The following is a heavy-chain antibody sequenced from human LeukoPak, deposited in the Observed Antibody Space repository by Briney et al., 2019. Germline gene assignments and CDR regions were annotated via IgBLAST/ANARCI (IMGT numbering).Heavy chain of an antibody. CDR1: GFTFSSYG. CDR2: IRYDGSNK. J-gene: IGHJ6*03. D-gene: IGHD2-21*01. Sequence: PGGSLRLSCAASGFTFSSYGMHWVRQAPGKGLEWVAFIRYDGSNKYYADSVKGRFTISRDNSKNTLYLQMNSLRAEDTAVYYCAKSDSYGGWYYYYYMDVWGKGTTVTVSS. CDR3: AKSDSYGGWYYYYYMDV. V-gene: IGHV3-30*02.